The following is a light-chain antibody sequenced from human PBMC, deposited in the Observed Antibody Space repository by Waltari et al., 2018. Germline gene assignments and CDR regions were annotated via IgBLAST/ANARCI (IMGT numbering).Light chain of an antibody. Sequence: DIVMTQSPDSLGVSLGERATINCKSSQSVLYSSNNKNYLAWFQQKPGQPPKLLIYWASTRQSGVPDRFSGSGSGTVFTLTISSLQAEDVALYYCQQYYSVPYTFGQGTKLDIK. CDR3: QQYYSVPYT. CDR1: QSVLYSSNNKNY. CDR2: WAS. V-gene: IGKV4-1*01. J-gene: IGKJ2*01.